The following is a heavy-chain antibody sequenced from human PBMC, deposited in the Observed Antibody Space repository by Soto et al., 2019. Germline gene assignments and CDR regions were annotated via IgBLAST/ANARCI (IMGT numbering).Heavy chain of an antibody. J-gene: IGHJ4*02. CDR3: TTQISTVTYYFDY. V-gene: IGHV3-15*07. D-gene: IGHD4-17*01. CDR1: GFTFSNAW. CDR2: IKSKTDGGTT. Sequence: EVQLVESGGGLVKPGGSLRLSCAASGFTFSNAWMNWVRQAPGKGLEWVGRIKSKTDGGTTDYVVPVKGRFTISRDDSKNTLYLQMDSLNSEDTAVYYCTTQISTVTYYFDYWGQGTLVTVSS.